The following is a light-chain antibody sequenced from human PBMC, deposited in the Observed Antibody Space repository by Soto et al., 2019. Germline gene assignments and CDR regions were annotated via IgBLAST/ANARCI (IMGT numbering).Light chain of an antibody. V-gene: IGKV3-20*01. J-gene: IGKJ2*01. Sequence: EIVLTQSPGTLSLSPGERATLSCRASQSISSSYLAWYQQKAGQAPRLLIYGASSRATGIPDRFSGSGSGTDFTLTISRLEPEDFAVYYCQQYGSPVMYTFGQGTKLEIK. CDR2: GAS. CDR3: QQYGSPVMYT. CDR1: QSISSSY.